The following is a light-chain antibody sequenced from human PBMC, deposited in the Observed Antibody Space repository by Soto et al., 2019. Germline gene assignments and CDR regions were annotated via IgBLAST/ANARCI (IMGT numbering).Light chain of an antibody. V-gene: IGLV2-23*01. Sequence: QSALTQPASVSGSPGQSITISCTGTSSDVGTYDLVSWYQHHPGAAPKLMIYEATRRPSGISNRFSGSKSGNTASLTISGLQAEDEAHYYCCSYVGSDTYVIFGGGTKLTVL. CDR1: SSDVGTYDL. CDR2: EAT. CDR3: CSYVGSDTYVI. J-gene: IGLJ2*01.